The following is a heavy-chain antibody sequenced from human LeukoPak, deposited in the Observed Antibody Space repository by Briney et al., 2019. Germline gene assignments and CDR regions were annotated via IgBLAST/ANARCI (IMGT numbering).Heavy chain of an antibody. CDR2: IYSGGST. Sequence: GGSLRLSCAASGFTVSSNYMSWVRQAPGKGLEWVSVIYSGGSTYYADSVKGRFTISRDNSKNTLYLQMNSLRAEDTAVYYCARESIKPLRGSPYYYYGMDVWGKGTTVTVSS. CDR1: GFTVSSNY. J-gene: IGHJ6*04. D-gene: IGHD2-15*01. V-gene: IGHV3-53*01. CDR3: ARESIKPLRGSPYYYYGMDV.